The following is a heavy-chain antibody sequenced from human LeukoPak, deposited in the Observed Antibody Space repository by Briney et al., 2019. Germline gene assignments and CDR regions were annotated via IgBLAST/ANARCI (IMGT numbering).Heavy chain of an antibody. Sequence: GGSLRLSCAASGFTFSSYAMSWVRQAPGKGLEWVSAISGSGGSAYYADSVKGRFTIPRDNSKNTLYLQMNSLRAEDTAVYYCAKDLWYGGFDPWGQGTLVTVSS. D-gene: IGHD3-10*01. V-gene: IGHV3-23*01. CDR1: GFTFSSYA. CDR2: ISGSGGSA. CDR3: AKDLWYGGFDP. J-gene: IGHJ5*02.